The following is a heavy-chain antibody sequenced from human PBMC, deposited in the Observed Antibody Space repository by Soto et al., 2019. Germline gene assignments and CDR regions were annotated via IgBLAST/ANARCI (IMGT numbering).Heavy chain of an antibody. Sequence: GGSLRLSCAASGFTFSSYSMNWVCQAPGPGLELVSYISSSSTIYYPDSVKGRFPISRDNAKNSLYLQMNSLRAEDTAVYYCARDWATYYYGSGSYYIGAGYFDYWGQGTLVTVSS. J-gene: IGHJ4*02. CDR1: GFTFSSYS. V-gene: IGHV3-48*01. D-gene: IGHD3-10*01. CDR2: ISSSSTI. CDR3: ARDWATYYYGSGSYYIGAGYFDY.